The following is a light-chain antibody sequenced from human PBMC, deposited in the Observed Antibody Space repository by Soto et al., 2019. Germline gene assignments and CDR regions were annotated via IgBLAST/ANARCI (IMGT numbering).Light chain of an antibody. Sequence: EIVMTQSPATLSVSLGERATLSCRASQSVSTDLAWYQQKPGQAPRLLIFGASTRATGIPARFSGSGSGTEFILTTSSLQSEDSAVYYCHQYNYWPPETFGQGTKVEIK. CDR2: GAS. V-gene: IGKV3-15*01. J-gene: IGKJ1*01. CDR3: HQYNYWPPET. CDR1: QSVSTD.